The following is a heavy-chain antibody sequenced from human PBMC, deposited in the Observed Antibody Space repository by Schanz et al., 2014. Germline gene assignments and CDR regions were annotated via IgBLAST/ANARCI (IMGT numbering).Heavy chain of an antibody. CDR2: IIPVLAIA. CDR1: GGTFSSYT. Sequence: QVQLVHSGAEVKKPGSSVKVSCTASGGTFSSYTISWIRQAPGQGLEWMGRIIPVLAIADYAQKFQGRVTITADKSTTTAYMELTSLNSDDTAVYYCARLSVAARPHVNYWYFDLWGRGTLVTGSS. D-gene: IGHD6-19*01. V-gene: IGHV1-69*02. J-gene: IGHJ2*01. CDR3: ARLSVAARPHVNYWYFDL.